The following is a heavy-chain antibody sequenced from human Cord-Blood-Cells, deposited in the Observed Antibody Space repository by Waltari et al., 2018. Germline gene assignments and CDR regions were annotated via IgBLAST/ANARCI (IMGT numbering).Heavy chain of an antibody. CDR2: INHSGST. V-gene: IGHV4-34*01. J-gene: IGHJ4*02. D-gene: IGHD2-15*01. CDR1: GGSFSGYY. Sequence: QVQLQQWGAGLLKPSETLSLTCAVYGGSFSGYYCSWIRQPPGKGLEWIGEINHSGSTNDNPALKSRVTISVETAKNQFSLKLSSVTAADTAVYYCARGSAYCSGGSCYYFDYWGQGTLVTVSS. CDR3: ARGSAYCSGGSCYYFDY.